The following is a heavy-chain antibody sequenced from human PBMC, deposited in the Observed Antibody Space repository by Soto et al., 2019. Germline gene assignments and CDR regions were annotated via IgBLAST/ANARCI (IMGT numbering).Heavy chain of an antibody. CDR2: IYYSGST. D-gene: IGHD5-18*01. Sequence: QVQLQESGPGLVKPSQTLSLTCTVSGGSISSGDYYWIWISQPPGNGLEWIGYIYYSGSTYYNPSIKSRVTISVDTSKHQLSLKLSSVTAADTAVYYCARVVGYSYGFWFDPWGQGTLVTVSS. CDR1: GGSISSGDYY. CDR3: ARVVGYSYGFWFDP. J-gene: IGHJ5*02. V-gene: IGHV4-30-4*01.